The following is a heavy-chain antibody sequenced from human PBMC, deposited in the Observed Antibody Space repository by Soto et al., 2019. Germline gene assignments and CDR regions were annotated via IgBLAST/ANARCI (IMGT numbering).Heavy chain of an antibody. V-gene: IGHV3-48*02. CDR3: ARDSPYSSSWYDLNWFDP. J-gene: IGHJ5*02. D-gene: IGHD6-13*01. CDR1: GFTFSSYS. CDR2: ISSSSSTI. Sequence: EVQLVESGGGLVQPGGSLRLSCAASGFTFSSYSMNWVRQAPGKGLEWVSYISSSSSTIYYADSVKGRFTISRDNAKNSXXRQMNSLRDEDTAVYYCARDSPYSSSWYDLNWFDPWGQGTLVTVSS.